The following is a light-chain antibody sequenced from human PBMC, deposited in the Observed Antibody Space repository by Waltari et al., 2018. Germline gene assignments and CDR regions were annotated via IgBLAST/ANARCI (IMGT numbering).Light chain of an antibody. CDR3: QQYNVWPPIT. CDR2: HAS. CDR1: QSISFN. V-gene: IGKV3-15*01. J-gene: IGKJ5*01. Sequence: EILMTQSPATLSLSPGERATLSCRASQSISFNLASYQQRPRQPPRLLLFHASTRATGIPARFSGSGSGTEFTLTIRTLQSEDSGVYYCQQYNVWPPITFGQGTRLEIK.